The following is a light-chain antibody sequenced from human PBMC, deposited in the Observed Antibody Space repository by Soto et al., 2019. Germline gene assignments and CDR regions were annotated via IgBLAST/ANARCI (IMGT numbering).Light chain of an antibody. CDR3: QQSYNVPRT. Sequence: DIQMTQSPSSLSVSVGDRVTITCRASENIPGYLSWYQQKPGNAPKLLIYAASRLQSGVPSRFSGSESGTDFTLTISSLQPDDFGTYYCQQSYNVPRTFGQGTKVDI. CDR1: ENIPGY. V-gene: IGKV1-39*01. CDR2: AAS. J-gene: IGKJ1*01.